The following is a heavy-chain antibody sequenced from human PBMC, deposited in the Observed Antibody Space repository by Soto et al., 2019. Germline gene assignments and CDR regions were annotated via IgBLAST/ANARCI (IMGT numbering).Heavy chain of an antibody. CDR1: GGSISSYY. J-gene: IGHJ6*02. CDR3: AGRDHYYYYYGMDV. CDR2: IHDSGST. Sequence: QVQLQESGPGLVKPSETLSLTCIVSGGSISSYYWSWVRQPPGKGLEWIGYIHDSGSTNYNPSLMSRVTISVDTSKNQFSLKLSSLTAADTAMYYCAGRDHYYYYYGMDVWGRGTTVTVSS. V-gene: IGHV4-59*01. D-gene: IGHD1-26*01.